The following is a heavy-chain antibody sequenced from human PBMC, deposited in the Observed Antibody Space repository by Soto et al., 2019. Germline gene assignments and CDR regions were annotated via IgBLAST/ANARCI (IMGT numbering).Heavy chain of an antibody. CDR2: ISGSGART. CDR3: ARRGSEIYYAY. Sequence: EVQLLESGGGLVQPGGSLRLSCAASGFTFSSYAMRWVRQAPGKGLEWVSAISGSGARTYYADSVKGRFTISRDNAKNTLYLQMNSLRAEDTAVYYCARRGSEIYYAYWVQGTLVTVSS. J-gene: IGHJ4*02. CDR1: GFTFSSYA. V-gene: IGHV3-23*01. D-gene: IGHD1-26*01.